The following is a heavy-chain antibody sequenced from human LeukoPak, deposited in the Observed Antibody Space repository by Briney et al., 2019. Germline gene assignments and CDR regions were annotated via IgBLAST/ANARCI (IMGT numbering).Heavy chain of an antibody. J-gene: IGHJ5*02. D-gene: IGHD3-3*01. CDR1: GYTFTSYG. V-gene: IGHV1-18*01. Sequence: GASVKVSCKASGYTFTSYGISWVRQAPGQGLEWMGWISAYNGNTNYAQKLQGRVTMTTDTSTSTAYMELRSLRSDDTAVYYCARKLLRFLESPFDPWGQGTLVTVSS. CDR3: ARKLLRFLESPFDP. CDR2: ISAYNGNT.